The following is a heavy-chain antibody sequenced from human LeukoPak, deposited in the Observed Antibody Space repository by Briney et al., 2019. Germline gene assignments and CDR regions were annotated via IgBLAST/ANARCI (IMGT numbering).Heavy chain of an antibody. D-gene: IGHD4-17*01. CDR2: IYYSGST. CDR3: ARTDDYGHFDY. V-gene: IGHV4-59*01. CDR1: GGSISSYY. Sequence: SESLSLTCTVSGGSISSYYWSWIRQPPGKGLEWIGYIYYSGSTNYNPSLKSRVTMSVDTSKNQFSLKLSSVTAADTAMYYCARTDDYGHFDYWGQGTLVTVSS. J-gene: IGHJ4*02.